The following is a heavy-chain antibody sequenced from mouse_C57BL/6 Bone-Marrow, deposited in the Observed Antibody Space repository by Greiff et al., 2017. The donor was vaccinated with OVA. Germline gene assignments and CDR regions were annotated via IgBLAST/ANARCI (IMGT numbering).Heavy chain of an antibody. J-gene: IGHJ1*03. D-gene: IGHD2-5*01. CDR3: ARRPYSNDWYFDV. Sequence: QVQLQQPGAELVKPGASVKLSCKASGYTFTSYWMHWVKQRPGQGLEWIGMIHPNSGSTNYNEKFKSKATLTVDKSSSTAYMQLSSLTSEDSAVYDCARRPYSNDWYFDVWGTGTTVTVSS. V-gene: IGHV1-64*01. CDR2: IHPNSGST. CDR1: GYTFTSYW.